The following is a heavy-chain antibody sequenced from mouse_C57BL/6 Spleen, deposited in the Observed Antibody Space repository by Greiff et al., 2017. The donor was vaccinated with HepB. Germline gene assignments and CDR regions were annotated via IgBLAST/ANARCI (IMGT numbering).Heavy chain of an antibody. D-gene: IGHD2-4*01. Sequence: VQLQQSGAELVKPGASVKTSCKASGYTFTTYPIEWMKQNHGKSLEWIGNFHPYNDDTKYNEKFKGKATLTVEKSSSTVYLELSRFTSDDSAVYYCARGYDYDGTYYAMDYWGQGTSGTVSS. CDR2: FHPYNDDT. J-gene: IGHJ4*01. CDR1: GYTFTTYP. V-gene: IGHV1-47*01. CDR3: ARGYDYDGTYYAMDY.